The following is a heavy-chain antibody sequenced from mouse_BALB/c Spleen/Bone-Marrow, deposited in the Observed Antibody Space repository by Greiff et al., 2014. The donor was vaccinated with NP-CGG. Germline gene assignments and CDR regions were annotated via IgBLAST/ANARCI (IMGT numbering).Heavy chain of an antibody. CDR1: GFTFSSYI. CDR3: ARHPIYYYGSSWGNYAMDY. CDR2: ISNGGGST. J-gene: IGHJ4*01. Sequence: DVMLVESGGGLVQPGGSLKLSCAASGFTFSSYIMSWVRQTPEKRLEWVAYISNGGGSTHYPDSVKGRFTISRDNAKNTLYLQMSSLKSEDTAMYYCARHPIYYYGSSWGNYAMDYWGQGTSVTVSS. D-gene: IGHD1-1*01. V-gene: IGHV5-12-2*01.